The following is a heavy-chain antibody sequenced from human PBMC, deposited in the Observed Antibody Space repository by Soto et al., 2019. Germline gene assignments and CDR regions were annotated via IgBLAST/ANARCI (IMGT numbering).Heavy chain of an antibody. V-gene: IGHV3-23*01. J-gene: IGHJ4*02. CDR2: ISGSGGST. D-gene: IGHD3-22*01. CDR3: ATWSPYYYDSSGQTY. CDR1: GFTFSSYA. Sequence: PGGSLRLSCAASGFTFSSYAMSWVRQAPGKGLEWVSAISGSGGSTYYADSVKGRFTTSRDNSKNTLYLQMNSLRAEDTAVYYCATWSPYYYDSSGQTYWGQGTLVTVSS.